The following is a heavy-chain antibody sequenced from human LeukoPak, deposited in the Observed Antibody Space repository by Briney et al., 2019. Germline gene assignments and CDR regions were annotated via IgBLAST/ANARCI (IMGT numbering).Heavy chain of an antibody. Sequence: GGSLRLSCAASGFTFSSYWMSWVRQAPGKGLEWVANIKQDGSEKYYVDSVKGRFTISRDNAKNSLYLQMNSLRAEDTAVYYCASTLSDSGGYYFWGDDAFDIWGQGTMVTVSS. V-gene: IGHV3-7*01. J-gene: IGHJ3*02. D-gene: IGHD3-22*01. CDR3: ASTLSDSGGYYFWGDDAFDI. CDR2: IKQDGSEK. CDR1: GFTFSSYW.